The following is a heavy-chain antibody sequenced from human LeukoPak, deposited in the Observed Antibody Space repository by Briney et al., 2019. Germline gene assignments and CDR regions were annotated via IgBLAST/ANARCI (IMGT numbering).Heavy chain of an antibody. J-gene: IGHJ4*02. V-gene: IGHV1-69*04. Sequence: ASVKVSCKASGGTFSSYAISWVRQAPGQGLEWMGRIIPILGIANYAQKFQGRVTITADESTSTAYMELSSLRSEDTAVYYCVKTDTAMVLFDYWGQGTLVTVAS. CDR3: VKTDTAMVLFDY. CDR2: IIPILGIA. D-gene: IGHD5-18*01. CDR1: GGTFSSYA.